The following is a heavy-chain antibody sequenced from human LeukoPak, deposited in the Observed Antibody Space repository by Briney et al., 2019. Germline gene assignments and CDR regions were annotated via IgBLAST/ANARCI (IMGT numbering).Heavy chain of an antibody. V-gene: IGHV4-30-2*01. J-gene: IGHJ5*02. CDR2: IYHSGST. D-gene: IGHD3-10*01. CDR1: GGSISSGGYS. Sequence: SETLSLTCAVSGGSISSGGYSWSWIRQPPGKGLEWIGYIYHSGSTYYNPSLKSRITISVDRSKNQFSLKLSSVTAADTAVYSCARGGSGSYYPMGWFDPWGQGTLVTVSS. CDR3: ARGGSGSYYPMGWFDP.